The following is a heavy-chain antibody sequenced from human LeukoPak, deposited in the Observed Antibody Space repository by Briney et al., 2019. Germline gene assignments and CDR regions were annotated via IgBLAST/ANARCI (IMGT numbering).Heavy chain of an antibody. J-gene: IGHJ4*02. Sequence: SVKVSCKASGGTFSSYAISWVRQAPGQGLEWMGGITPIFGTANYAQKFQGRVTITADESTSTAYMELSSLRSEDTAVYYCASERTVTPWYFDYWGQGTLVTVSS. D-gene: IGHD4-17*01. V-gene: IGHV1-69*13. CDR2: ITPIFGTA. CDR3: ASERTVTPWYFDY. CDR1: GGTFSSYA.